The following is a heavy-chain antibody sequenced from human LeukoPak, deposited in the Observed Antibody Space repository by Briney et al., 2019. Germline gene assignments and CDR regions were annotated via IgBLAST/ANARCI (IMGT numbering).Heavy chain of an antibody. J-gene: IGHJ4*02. CDR2: ISAGNGNT. Sequence: ASVKVSCKASGYTFTSYAIHWVRQAPGQRLEWMGWISAGNGNTKYSQNFQGRVTFISNTSATTAFMELSSLRSEDAAVYYCARKVDRYQLLYYFDYWGQGTLVTVSS. D-gene: IGHD2-2*01. CDR1: GYTFTSYA. V-gene: IGHV1-3*01. CDR3: ARKVDRYQLLYYFDY.